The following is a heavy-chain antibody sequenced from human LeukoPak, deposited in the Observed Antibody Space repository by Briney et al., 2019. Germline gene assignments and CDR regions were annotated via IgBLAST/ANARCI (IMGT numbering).Heavy chain of an antibody. CDR2: IYSGGST. D-gene: IGHD3-3*01. J-gene: IGHJ4*02. V-gene: IGHV3-66*01. CDR1: GFTVSSNY. Sequence: GGSPRLSCAASGFTVSSNYMSWVRQAPGKGLEWVSVIYSGGSTYYADSVKGRFTISRDNSKNTLYLQMNSLRAEDTAVYYCARGTAYYDFWSGYFDYWGQGTLVTVSS. CDR3: ARGTAYYDFWSGYFDY.